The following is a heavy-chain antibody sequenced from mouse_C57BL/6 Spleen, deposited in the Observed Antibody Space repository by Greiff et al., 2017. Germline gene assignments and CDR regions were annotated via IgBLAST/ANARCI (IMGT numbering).Heavy chain of an antibody. D-gene: IGHD1-1*01. J-gene: IGHJ2*01. CDR1: GYTFTSYW. V-gene: IGHV1-55*01. CDR2: IYPGSGST. Sequence: VQLQQPGAELVKPGASVQLSCKASGYTFTSYWITWVKQRPGQGLEWIGDIYPGSGSTNYNEKFKSKATLTVDTSSSTAYMQLSSLTSEDSAVYYCARITTVVGNFDYWGQGTTLTVSS. CDR3: ARITTVVGNFDY.